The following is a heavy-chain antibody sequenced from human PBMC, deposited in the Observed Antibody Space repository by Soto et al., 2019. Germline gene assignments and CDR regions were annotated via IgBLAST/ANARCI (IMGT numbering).Heavy chain of an antibody. CDR2: ISGSGGST. CDR3: AKGRNTYYDIFVPPYYYYGMDV. Sequence: QTSETLSLTCAVYGGSFSGYYWSWVRQAPGKGLEWVSAISGSGGSTYYADSVKGRFTISRDNSKNTLYPQMNSLRAEDTAVYYCAKGRNTYYDIFVPPYYYYGMDVWGQGTTVTVSS. D-gene: IGHD3-9*01. V-gene: IGHV3-23*01. J-gene: IGHJ6*02. CDR1: GGSFSGYY.